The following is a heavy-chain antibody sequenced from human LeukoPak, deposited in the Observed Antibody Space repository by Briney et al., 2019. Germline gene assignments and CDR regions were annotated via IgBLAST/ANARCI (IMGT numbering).Heavy chain of an antibody. D-gene: IGHD2-2*02. V-gene: IGHV4-59*08. CDR2: VYYRGNT. Sequence: PSETLPLTCTVSGGSISSYYWSWIRQPPGKGLEWIGSVYYRGNTNYNPSLQSRLSISVDTSKNQFSLKLSSVTAADTAVYYCARGLLYFCDFDYWGQGTLVTVSS. CDR1: GGSISSYY. J-gene: IGHJ4*02. CDR3: ARGLLYFCDFDY.